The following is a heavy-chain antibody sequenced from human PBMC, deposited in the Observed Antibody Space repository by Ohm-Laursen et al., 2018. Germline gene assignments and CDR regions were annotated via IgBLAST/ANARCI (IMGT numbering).Heavy chain of an antibody. CDR1: GGSFSGYY. Sequence: GTLSLTCAVFGGSFSGYYWSWIRQPPGKGLQWIGEITHSGSTSYNPSLKSRVTISVDTSKNQFSLKLSSVTAADTAVYYCARGFDYWGQGALVTVSS. CDR2: ITHSGST. CDR3: ARGFDY. J-gene: IGHJ4*02. V-gene: IGHV4-34*01.